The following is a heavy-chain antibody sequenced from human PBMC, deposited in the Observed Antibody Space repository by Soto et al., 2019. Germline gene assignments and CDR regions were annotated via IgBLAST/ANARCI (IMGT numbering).Heavy chain of an antibody. D-gene: IGHD2-15*01. CDR3: ARDSPGPLGRVVAAYYYYYMDV. V-gene: IGHV1-18*01. CDR2: ISAYNGNT. J-gene: IGHJ6*03. CDR1: GYTFTSYG. Sequence: ASVKVSCKASGYTFTSYGISWVRQAPGQGLEWMGWISAYNGNTNYAQKLQGRVTMTTDTSTSTAYMELRSLRSDDTAEYYCARDSPGPLGRVVAAYYYYYMDVWGKGTTVTVSS.